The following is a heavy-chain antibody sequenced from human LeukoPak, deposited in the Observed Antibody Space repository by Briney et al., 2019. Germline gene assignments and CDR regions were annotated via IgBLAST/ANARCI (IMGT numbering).Heavy chain of an antibody. Sequence: SETLSLTCTVSGGSINNNNYYWGWIRQPRGKGLEWIGSIYYSGSTYYNPSLKSRVTISVDTSKNHFSLELSSVTAADTAVYFCARHGEIPARIDYWGPGTLVTVSS. D-gene: IGHD6-6*01. CDR2: IYYSGST. CDR3: ARHGEIPARIDY. CDR1: GGSINNNNYY. V-gene: IGHV4-39*01. J-gene: IGHJ4*02.